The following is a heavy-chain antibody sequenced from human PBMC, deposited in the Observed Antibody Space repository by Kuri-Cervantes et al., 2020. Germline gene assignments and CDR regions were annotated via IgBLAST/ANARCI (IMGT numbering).Heavy chain of an antibody. CDR3: VGEIGVKTFDY. D-gene: IGHD3-16*01. V-gene: IGHV3-7*01. Sequence: GGSLRLSCAASGFTFSSYWMSWVRQAPGKGLEWVANIKQDGSEKYYVDSVKGRFTISRDNSNNMLYLQMNSLRVEDTAVYYCVGEIGVKTFDYWGQGPLVTVSS. CDR2: IKQDGSEK. CDR1: GFTFSSYW. J-gene: IGHJ4*02.